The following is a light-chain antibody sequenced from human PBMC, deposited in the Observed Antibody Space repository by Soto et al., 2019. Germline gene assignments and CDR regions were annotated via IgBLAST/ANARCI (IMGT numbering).Light chain of an antibody. J-gene: IGKJ4*01. CDR3: QKYDNAPLT. CDR2: GAS. V-gene: IGKV1-27*01. CDR1: QGISSS. Sequence: DIQMTQSPSSLSASVGDRVTITCRASQGISSSLAWYQQQPGRVPKLLIYGASTLQSGVSSRFSGSGSGTDFTLTISSLQPEDVATYYCQKYDNAPLTFGGGTKVEIK.